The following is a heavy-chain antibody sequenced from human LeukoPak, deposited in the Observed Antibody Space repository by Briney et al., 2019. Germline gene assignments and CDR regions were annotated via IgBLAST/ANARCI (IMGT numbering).Heavy chain of an antibody. Sequence: GGSLRLSCAASGFTFSSYSMNWVRQAPGKGLEWVASITITGSYIYYADSVQGRFTISRDNAKNSLYLQMNSLRAEDTAVYFCAKRGVVIRVILVGFHKEAYYFESWGQGALVTVSS. D-gene: IGHD3/OR15-3a*01. CDR1: GFTFSSYS. J-gene: IGHJ4*02. CDR2: ITITGSYI. CDR3: AKRGVVIRVILVGFHKEAYYFES. V-gene: IGHV3-21*04.